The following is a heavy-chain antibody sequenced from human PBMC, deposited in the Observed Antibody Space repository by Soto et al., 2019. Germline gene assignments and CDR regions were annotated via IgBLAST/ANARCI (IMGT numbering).Heavy chain of an antibody. D-gene: IGHD4-17*01. CDR1: GFTFGDYA. V-gene: IGHV3-49*03. CDR2: IRSKAYGRTT. CDR3: TEALTSDRPY. J-gene: IGHJ4*02. Sequence: GGSLRLSCTASGFTFGDYAMNWFRQAPGKGLEWVGFIRSKAYGRTTEYAASVKGRFTISRDDSKNIAYLQMNSLKTEDTAVYYCTEALTSDRPYWGQGTLVTVSS.